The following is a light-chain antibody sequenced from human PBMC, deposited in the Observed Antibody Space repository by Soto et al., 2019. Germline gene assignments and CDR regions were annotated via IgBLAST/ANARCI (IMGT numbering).Light chain of an antibody. CDR1: SSDVGGYKF. V-gene: IGLV2-14*01. CDR2: EFN. CDR3: LSYTSANTRV. J-gene: IGLJ3*02. Sequence: QSALTQPASVSASPGQSITISCTGTSSDVGGYKFVSWYQHHPGKAPKLMIYEFNNRPSGVSNRFSGSKSGNTASLTISGLQPEDEADYYCLSYTSANTRVFGGGTKLTVL.